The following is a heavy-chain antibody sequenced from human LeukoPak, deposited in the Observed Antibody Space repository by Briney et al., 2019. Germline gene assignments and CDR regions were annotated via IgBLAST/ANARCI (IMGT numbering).Heavy chain of an antibody. Sequence: SGPTLVKPTQTLTLTCSFSGFSLSATGVAVAWIRQPPGKALEWLALIFWDDEKYYSPSLASRLTITKDTSKNQVDLTMTNMDPVDTATYYCAHGAKMISNYWFDSWGQGTQATVSS. J-gene: IGHJ5*01. CDR1: GFSLSATGVA. D-gene: IGHD4/OR15-4a*01. V-gene: IGHV2-5*02. CDR3: AHGAKMISNYWFDS. CDR2: IFWDDEK.